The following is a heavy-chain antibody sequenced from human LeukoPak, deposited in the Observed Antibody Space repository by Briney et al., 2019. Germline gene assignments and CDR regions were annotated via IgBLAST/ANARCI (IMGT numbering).Heavy chain of an antibody. Sequence: GGSLRLSCAASGFTFSSCAMHWVRQAPGKGLEWVAVISYDGSNKYYADSVKGRFTISRDNSKNTLYLQMNSLRAEDTAVYYCARSPENYYDSSGYFNYWGQGTLVTVSS. CDR2: ISYDGSNK. D-gene: IGHD3-22*01. V-gene: IGHV3-30*04. J-gene: IGHJ4*02. CDR3: ARSPENYYDSSGYFNY. CDR1: GFTFSSCA.